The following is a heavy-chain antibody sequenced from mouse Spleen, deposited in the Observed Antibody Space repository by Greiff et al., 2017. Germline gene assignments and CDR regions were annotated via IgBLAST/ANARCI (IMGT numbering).Heavy chain of an antibody. J-gene: IGHJ4*01. CDR1: GFAFSSYD. CDR2: ISSGGSYT. D-gene: IGHD2-10*02. V-gene: IGHV5-9*02. CDR3: AREYGNSRGYAMDY. Sequence: EVQLQQSGGGLVKPGGSLKLSCAASGFAFSSYDMSWVRQTPEKRLEWVATISSGGSYTYYPDSVKGRFTISRDNARNTLYLQMSSLRSEDTALYYCAREYGNSRGYAMDYWGQGTSVTVSS.